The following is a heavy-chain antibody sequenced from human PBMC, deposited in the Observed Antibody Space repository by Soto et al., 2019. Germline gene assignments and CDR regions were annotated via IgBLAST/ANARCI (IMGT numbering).Heavy chain of an antibody. Sequence: AASVKVSCKASGGTFSSYAISWVRQAPGQGLEWMGGIIPIFGTANYAQKFQGRVTITADESTSTAYMELSSLRSEDTAVYYCARSSYVYYDSSGYPHDAFDIWGQGTMVTVSS. CDR2: IIPIFGTA. J-gene: IGHJ3*02. CDR3: ARSSYVYYDSSGYPHDAFDI. D-gene: IGHD3-22*01. V-gene: IGHV1-69*13. CDR1: GGTFSSYA.